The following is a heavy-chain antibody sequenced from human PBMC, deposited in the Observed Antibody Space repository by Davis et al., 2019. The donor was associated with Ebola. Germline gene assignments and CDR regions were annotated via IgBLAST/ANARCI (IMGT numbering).Heavy chain of an antibody. V-gene: IGHV5-51*01. CDR1: GFTFTNYW. CDR2: IYVGDSDT. D-gene: IGHD6-19*01. CDR3: ARRRGFSSGWYVDY. J-gene: IGHJ4*02. Sequence: GGSLRLSCKGSGFTFTNYWIGWVRQMPGKGLEWMGIIYVGDSDTRYSPSFEGQVTISVDKSISTAYLQWNSLKASDTAMYYCARRRGFSSGWYVDYWGQGTLVTVSS.